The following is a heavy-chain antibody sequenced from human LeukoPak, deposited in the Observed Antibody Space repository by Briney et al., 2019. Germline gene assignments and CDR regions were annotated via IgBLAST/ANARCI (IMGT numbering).Heavy chain of an antibody. D-gene: IGHD3-16*01. V-gene: IGHV4-39*07. CDR1: GPSISSTIYY. Sequence: SETLSLTCTVSGPSISSTIYYWGWIRQPPGKGLEWIGSMHSSGSTYYNPSLKSRLTISIDMSKNQFSLKLNSVTAADTAVYYCAADYAGHDYWGQGTLVTVSS. CDR2: MHSSGST. J-gene: IGHJ4*02. CDR3: AADYAGHDY.